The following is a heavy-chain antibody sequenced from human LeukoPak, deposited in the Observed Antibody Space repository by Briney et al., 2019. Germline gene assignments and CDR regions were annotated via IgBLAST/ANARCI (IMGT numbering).Heavy chain of an antibody. CDR2: INSDGSST. CDR1: GFTFSSYW. D-gene: IGHD3-3*01. CDR3: ARDPYHYDFWSGYYGYYYYGMDV. J-gene: IGHJ6*02. V-gene: IGHV3-74*01. Sequence: GGSLRLSCAASGFTFSSYWMHWVRQAPGKGLVWVSRINSDGSSTSYADSVKGRFTISRDYAKNTLYLQMNSLRAEDTAVYYCARDPYHYDFWSGYYGYYYYGMDVWGQGTTVTVSS.